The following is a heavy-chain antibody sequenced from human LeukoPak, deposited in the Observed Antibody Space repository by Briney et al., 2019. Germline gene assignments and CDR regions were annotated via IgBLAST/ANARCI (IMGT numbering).Heavy chain of an antibody. CDR1: GGTFSSYA. J-gene: IGHJ4*02. V-gene: IGHV1-69*13. Sequence: SVKVSCKASGGTFSSYAISWVRQAPGQGLEWMGWIIPIFGTANYAQKFQGRVTITADESTSTAYMELSSLRSEDTAVYYCARPLDYDILTGYCPFGYWGQGTLVTVSS. D-gene: IGHD3-9*01. CDR3: ARPLDYDILTGYCPFGY. CDR2: IIPIFGTA.